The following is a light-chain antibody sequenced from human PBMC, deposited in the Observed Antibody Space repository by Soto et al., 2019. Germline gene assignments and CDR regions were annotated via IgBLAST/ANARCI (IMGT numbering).Light chain of an antibody. J-gene: IGKJ1*01. V-gene: IGKV1-5*03. CDR3: QQYNSSPWP. CDR1: QSISSW. Sequence: DIQMTQSPSTLSASVGDRVTITCRASQSISSWLAWYQQKPGKAPKLLIYKAYSLESGVPSRFSGSGSGTEFTLTISSLQPDDFATYYCQQYNSSPWPFGQGTKVEIK. CDR2: KAY.